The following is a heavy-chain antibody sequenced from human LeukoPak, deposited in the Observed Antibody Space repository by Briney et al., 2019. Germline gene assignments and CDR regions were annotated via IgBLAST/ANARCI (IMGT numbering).Heavy chain of an antibody. V-gene: IGHV4-30-4*08. CDR1: GGSISSGYYY. CDR2: IYYSGST. J-gene: IGHJ5*02. CDR3: ARERYAASYNWFDP. Sequence: SETLSLTCTVSGGSISSGYYYWSWIRQPPGKGLEWIGYIYYSGSTYYNPSLNSRVTISVDTSKNQFSLKLSSVTAADTAVYYCARERYAASYNWFDPWGQGTLVTVSS. D-gene: IGHD6-25*01.